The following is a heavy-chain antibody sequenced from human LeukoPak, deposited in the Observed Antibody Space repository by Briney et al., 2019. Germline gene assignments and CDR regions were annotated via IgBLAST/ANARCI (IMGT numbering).Heavy chain of an antibody. V-gene: IGHV4-59*01. D-gene: IGHD1-1*01. CDR3: TRGRVSSSTWYSTYYYYFYMDV. CDR1: DDSITMYY. Sequence: SETLSLTCSVSDDSITMYYWTWIRQPPGKGLEWIGYVDHTGSTNFNPSLNGRVSISRDTTKNLFSLRLRSVTAADTAVYFCTRGRVSSSTWYSTYYYYFYMDVWGKGTTVTVSS. J-gene: IGHJ6*03. CDR2: VDHTGST.